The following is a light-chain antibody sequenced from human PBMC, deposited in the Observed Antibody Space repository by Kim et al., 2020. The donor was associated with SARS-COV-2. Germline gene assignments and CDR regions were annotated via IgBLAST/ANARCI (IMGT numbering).Light chain of an antibody. Sequence: VTPGQTASITCSGDKLGDKYVCWYQQKPGQSPAPVIFQDTKRPSGIPERFSGSKSGNTATLTISGTQPTDEAYYYCQVWDSSTKGVFGGGTKVTVL. CDR2: QDT. CDR3: QVWDSSTKGV. CDR1: KLGDKY. V-gene: IGLV3-1*01. J-gene: IGLJ3*02.